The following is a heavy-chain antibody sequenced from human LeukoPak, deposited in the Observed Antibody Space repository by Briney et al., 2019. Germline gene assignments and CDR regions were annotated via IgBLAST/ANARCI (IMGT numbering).Heavy chain of an antibody. Sequence: GASVKVSCKASGYTFTPYSINWVRQAPGQGLEWMGWINTNTGNPTYAQGFTGRFVFSLDTSVSTAYLQISSLKAEDTAVYYCARTNHRRGSYHQYYFDYWGQGTLVTVSS. V-gene: IGHV7-4-1*02. CDR3: ARTNHRRGSYHQYYFDY. D-gene: IGHD3-16*02. CDR1: GYTFTPYS. J-gene: IGHJ4*02. CDR2: INTNTGNP.